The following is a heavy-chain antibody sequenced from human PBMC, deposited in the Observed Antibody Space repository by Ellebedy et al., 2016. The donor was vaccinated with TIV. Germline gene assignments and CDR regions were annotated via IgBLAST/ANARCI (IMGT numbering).Heavy chain of an antibody. J-gene: IGHJ5*02. V-gene: IGHV3-30*18. Sequence: GGSLRLSCVASGFTFSSYGMHWVRQAPGKGLEWVAVISYDGSNKYYADSVKGRFTFSRDNSRNTLYLQMNSLRAEDTAVYYCAKVGGYRSSSGWFDPWGQGTLVTVSS. D-gene: IGHD6-13*01. CDR1: GFTFSSYG. CDR2: ISYDGSNK. CDR3: AKVGGYRSSSGWFDP.